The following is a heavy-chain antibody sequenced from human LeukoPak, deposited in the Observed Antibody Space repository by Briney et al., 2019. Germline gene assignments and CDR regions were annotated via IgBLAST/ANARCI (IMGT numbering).Heavy chain of an antibody. J-gene: IGHJ3*02. CDR3: ARERGIAARWAFDI. Sequence: SETLSLTCAVYGGSFSCYYWSWIHQPPGKGLEWIGEINHSGSTNYNPSLKSRVTISVDTSKNQFSLKLSSVTAADTAVYYCARERGIAARWAFDIWGQGTMVTVSS. V-gene: IGHV4-34*01. CDR1: GGSFSCYY. CDR2: INHSGST. D-gene: IGHD6-6*01.